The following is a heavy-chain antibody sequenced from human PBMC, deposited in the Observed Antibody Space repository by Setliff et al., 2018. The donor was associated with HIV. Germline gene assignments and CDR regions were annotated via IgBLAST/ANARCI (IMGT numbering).Heavy chain of an antibody. J-gene: IGHJ6*03. CDR3: ARGLVVVTDSDYDTNYYYYYYMDV. CDR1: GDSIRGYY. CDR2: VYTSEST. Sequence: PSETLSLTCAVSGDSIRGYYWSWIRQPPGKGLEWIGYVYTSESTNYNPSLKSRVTISVDTSKNQFSLKLSSVTAADTAVYYCARGLVVVTDSDYDTNYYYYYYMDVWGKGTTVTVSS. D-gene: IGHD5-12*01. V-gene: IGHV4-59*01.